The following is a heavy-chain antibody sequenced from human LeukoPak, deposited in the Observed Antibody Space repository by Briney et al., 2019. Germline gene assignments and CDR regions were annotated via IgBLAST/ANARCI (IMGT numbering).Heavy chain of an antibody. CDR1: GFTFSNYA. Sequence: GGSLRLSCAASGFTFSNYAMHWVRQAPGRGLEWVTFIRYDGSNKYYAESVKGRFTISRDNSKNTLYLQMSSLRAEDTAVYYCAKAIHSSSSGVVDYWGQGTLVTVSS. CDR2: IRYDGSNK. D-gene: IGHD6-6*01. V-gene: IGHV3-30*02. J-gene: IGHJ4*02. CDR3: AKAIHSSSSGVVDY.